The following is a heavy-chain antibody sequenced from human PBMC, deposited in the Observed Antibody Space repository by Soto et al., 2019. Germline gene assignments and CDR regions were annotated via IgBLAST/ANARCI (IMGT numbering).Heavy chain of an antibody. CDR1: GFFFTDYF. D-gene: IGHD1-26*01. CDR3: ARQLARRVGAASH. J-gene: IGHJ4*02. Sequence: QVQLAESGGGLVKSGGSLTLSCSTSGFFFTDYFMSWIRQAPGKGLEWVSYISPSGDVTHYADSVKGRFTISRDNNKYSLFLQMSSLRDDDTAVYYCARQLARRVGAASHWGQGTRVSVSS. V-gene: IGHV3-11*01. CDR2: ISPSGDVT.